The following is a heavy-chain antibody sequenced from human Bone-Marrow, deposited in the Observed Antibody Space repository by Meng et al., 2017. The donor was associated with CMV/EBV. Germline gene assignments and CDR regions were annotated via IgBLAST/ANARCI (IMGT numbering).Heavy chain of an antibody. CDR3: VRDRGYFDY. J-gene: IGHJ4*02. CDR2: IKQDGSDK. V-gene: IGHV3-7*01. Sequence: GESLKISCAASGFTLSTYWMTWVRQAPGKGLESVANIKQDGSDKYYLDSVKGQFTISRDNAKNSLYLQLNSLRAEDTAVYYCVRDRGYFDYWGQGTLVTVSS. CDR1: GFTLSTYW.